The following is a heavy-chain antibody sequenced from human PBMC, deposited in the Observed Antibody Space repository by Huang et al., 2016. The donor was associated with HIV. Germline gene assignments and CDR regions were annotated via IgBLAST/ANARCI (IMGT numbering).Heavy chain of an antibody. V-gene: IGHV3-30*02. D-gene: IGHD2-8*02. CDR3: AKDEKFFCSGGSCFSSNIDY. Sequence: QVHLVESGGGVVQPGGSLRLSCAASGFTFSNFGMHWVRQAPGKGLEWVGFIRHDGRNKFYADSMTGRCAIAREKTQDTLFLEMKTVKSEDTAIYYCAKDEKFFCSGGSCFSSNIDYWGQGTLVTVSS. CDR2: IRHDGRNK. CDR1: GFTFSNFG. J-gene: IGHJ4*02.